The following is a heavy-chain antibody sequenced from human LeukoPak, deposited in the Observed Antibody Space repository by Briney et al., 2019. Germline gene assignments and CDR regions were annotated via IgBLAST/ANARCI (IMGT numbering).Heavy chain of an antibody. V-gene: IGHV4-4*07. Sequence: SETLSLTCSVSGGSVNTYYWSWIRQSAGKGLEWIGRISITEGTNYNPSLKSRVSMSVDASKNQVSLKLGSVAAADTAVYYCARLRRDINDWYADDCWGQGTLVTVSS. D-gene: IGHD6-19*01. CDR2: ISITEGT. CDR3: ARLRRDINDWYADDC. CDR1: GGSVNTYY. J-gene: IGHJ4*02.